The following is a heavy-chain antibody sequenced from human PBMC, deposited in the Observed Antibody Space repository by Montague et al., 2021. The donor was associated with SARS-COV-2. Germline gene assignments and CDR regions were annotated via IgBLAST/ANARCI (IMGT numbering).Heavy chain of an antibody. CDR3: VNGGYYNYEVWVS. J-gene: IGHJ3*01. D-gene: IGHD3-16*01. CDR2: IQHSGSA. Sequence: SETLSLTCAVSGVSFTDYYWAWVRQPPGKGLEWIAEIQHSGSAXXXPSXKSRVTISIDTPKNQFSLNVVSMTAADTAVYYCVNGGYYNYEVWVSWGQGTMVTVSS. V-gene: IGHV4-34*01. CDR1: GVSFTDYY.